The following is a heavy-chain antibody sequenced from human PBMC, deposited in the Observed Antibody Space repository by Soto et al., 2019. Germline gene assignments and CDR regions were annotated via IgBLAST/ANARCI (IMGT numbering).Heavy chain of an antibody. CDR1: GGSFSGYY. V-gene: IGHV4-34*01. CDR3: ARSPGITGNRWYLDY. Sequence: SETLSLTCAVYGGSFSGYYWSWIRQPPGKGLEWIGEINHSGSTNYNPSLKSRVTISVDTSKNQFSLKLSSVTAADTAVYYCARSPGITGNRWYLDYWGQGTLVTVSS. J-gene: IGHJ4*02. D-gene: IGHD1-20*01. CDR2: INHSGST.